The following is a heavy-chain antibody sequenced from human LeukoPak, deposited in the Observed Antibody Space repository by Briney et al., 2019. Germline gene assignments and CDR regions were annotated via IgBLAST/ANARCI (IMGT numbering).Heavy chain of an antibody. J-gene: IGHJ4*02. CDR3: AKEPNYGSGSLFDY. CDR1: GFTLSSYA. D-gene: IGHD3-10*01. V-gene: IGHV3-23*01. Sequence: GGSLRLSCAASGFTLSSYAMSWVRRAPGKGLEWVSAISDSGNTYHADSVMGRFTISRDNSKNTLYLQMNSLRAEDTAVYYCAKEPNYGSGSLFDYWGQGTLVTVSS. CDR2: ISDSGNT.